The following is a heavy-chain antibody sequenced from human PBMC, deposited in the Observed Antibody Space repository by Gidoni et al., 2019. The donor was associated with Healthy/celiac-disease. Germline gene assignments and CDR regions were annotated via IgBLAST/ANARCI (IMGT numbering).Heavy chain of an antibody. CDR1: GFTFSSYA. V-gene: IGHV3-30-3*01. Sequence: QVQLVESGGGVVQPGRSLRISCAASGFTFSSYAMHWVRQAPGKGLEWVAVISYDGSNKYYADSVKGRFTISRDNSKNTLYLQMNSLRAEDTAVYYCARAVVTAIRDYWGQGTLVTVSS. CDR2: ISYDGSNK. D-gene: IGHD2-21*02. CDR3: ARAVVTAIRDY. J-gene: IGHJ4*02.